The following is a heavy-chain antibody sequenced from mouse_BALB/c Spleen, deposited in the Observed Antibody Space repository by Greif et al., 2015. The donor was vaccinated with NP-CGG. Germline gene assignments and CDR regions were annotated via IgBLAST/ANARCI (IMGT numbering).Heavy chain of an antibody. J-gene: IGHJ4*01. CDR3: ARALWLRYAMDY. Sequence: EVKLQESGGGLVKPGGSLKLSCAASGFTFSDYYMYWVRQTPEKRLEWVATISDGGSYIYYPDSVKGRFTISRDNAKNNLYLQMSSLKSEDTAMYYCARALWLRYAMDYWGQGTSVTVSS. D-gene: IGHD2-2*01. CDR2: ISDGGSYI. V-gene: IGHV5-4*02. CDR1: GFTFSDYY.